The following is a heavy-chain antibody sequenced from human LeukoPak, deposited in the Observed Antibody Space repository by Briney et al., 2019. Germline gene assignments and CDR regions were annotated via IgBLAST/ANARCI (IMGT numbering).Heavy chain of an antibody. D-gene: IGHD3-22*01. CDR2: ISSSSSYK. CDR3: AIDRYDSSGYCYRYFDY. CDR1: GFTFCSYS. V-gene: IGHV3-21*01. Sequence: PGGSLRLSCAVSGFTFCSYSMNLVRQAPGKGLERVSSISSSSSYKYYADSVKARFTVSRDHAKNSLYLQMISLRAEDTAVYYCAIDRYDSSGYCYRYFDYWGQGTLVTVSS. J-gene: IGHJ4*02.